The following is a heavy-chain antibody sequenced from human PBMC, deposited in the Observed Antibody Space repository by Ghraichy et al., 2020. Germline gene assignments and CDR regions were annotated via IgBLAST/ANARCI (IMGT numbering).Heavy chain of an antibody. CDR3: ARGGGWYRGDY. Sequence: LSLTCAASGFTFSSYSMNWVRQAPGKGLEWVSYISSSSSTIYYADSVKGRFTISRDNAKNSLYLQMNSPRDEDTAVYYCARGGGWYRGDYWGQGTLVTVSS. CDR2: ISSSSSTI. D-gene: IGHD6-19*01. J-gene: IGHJ4*02. V-gene: IGHV3-48*02. CDR1: GFTFSSYS.